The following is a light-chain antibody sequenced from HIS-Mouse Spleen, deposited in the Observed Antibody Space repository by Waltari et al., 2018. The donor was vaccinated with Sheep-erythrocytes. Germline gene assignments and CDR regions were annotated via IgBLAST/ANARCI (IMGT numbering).Light chain of an antibody. CDR1: SSDVGGYNY. Sequence: QSALTQPRSVSGSPGQSVTISCTGTSSDVGGYNYFSWYQQHPGKAPKLMIYEVSKRPSGVPDRFSGSKSGNTASLTISGLQAEDEADYYCCSYAGSYNHVFATGTKVTVL. J-gene: IGLJ1*01. CDR2: EVS. V-gene: IGLV2-11*01. CDR3: CSYAGSYNHV.